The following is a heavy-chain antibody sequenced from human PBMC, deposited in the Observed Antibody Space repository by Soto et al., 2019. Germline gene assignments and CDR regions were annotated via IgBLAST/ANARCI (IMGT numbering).Heavy chain of an antibody. CDR1: GFTFSSYW. V-gene: IGHV3-74*01. D-gene: IGHD2-2*01. J-gene: IGHJ2*01. Sequence: EVQLVESGGGLVQPGGSLRLSCAASGFTFSSYWMHWVRQAPGKGLVWVSRINSDGSSTSYADSVKGRFTISRDNAKNPLYLQMNSLSAEDTAVYYCARDGLTSEWYFDLWGRGTLVTVSS. CDR3: ARDGLTSEWYFDL. CDR2: INSDGSST.